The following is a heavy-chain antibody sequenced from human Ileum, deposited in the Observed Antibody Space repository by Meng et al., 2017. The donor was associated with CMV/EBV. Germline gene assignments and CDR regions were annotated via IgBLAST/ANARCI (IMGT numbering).Heavy chain of an antibody. CDR2: IYWDDDK. J-gene: IGHJ4*02. D-gene: IGHD6-19*01. Sequence: LIESGPTPVNPTPTLTLTRTFSGFSISTNTVGVGWIRQPPGKALEWLALIYWDDDKRYSPSLKSRLTITKDTSKNQVVLTMTNMDPVDTATYYCAHIPRGYTGGWGYFDYWGQGTLVTVSS. CDR1: GFSISTNTVG. CDR3: AHIPRGYTGGWGYFDY. V-gene: IGHV2-5*02.